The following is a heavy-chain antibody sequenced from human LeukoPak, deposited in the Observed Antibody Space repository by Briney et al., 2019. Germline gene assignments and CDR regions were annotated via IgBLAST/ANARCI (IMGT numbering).Heavy chain of an antibody. CDR1: GGSISGYY. Sequence: SETLSLTCTVSGGSISGYYWSWIRQPPGKGLEWIGYIYYSGNTNYNPSLKSRVTISVDTSKNQFSLELSSVTAADTAVYYCATDNSYGSGSYYTWGQGTLVTVSS. D-gene: IGHD3-10*01. V-gene: IGHV4-59*01. CDR2: IYYSGNT. CDR3: ATDNSYGSGSYYT. J-gene: IGHJ4*02.